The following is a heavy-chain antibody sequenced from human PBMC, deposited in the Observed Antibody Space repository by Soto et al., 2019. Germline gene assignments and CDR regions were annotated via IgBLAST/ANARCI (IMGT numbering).Heavy chain of an antibody. CDR2: ISSSSSYI. Sequence: EVQLVESGGGLVKPGGSLRLSCAASGFTFSSYSMNWVRQAPGKGLEWVSSISSSSSYIYYADSVKGRFTISRDNAKNSLYLQMNSLRAEDTAVYYRARDIVVPAAKSDYYYYMDVWGKGTTVTVSS. V-gene: IGHV3-21*01. D-gene: IGHD2-2*01. CDR3: ARDIVVPAAKSDYYYYMDV. J-gene: IGHJ6*03. CDR1: GFTFSSYS.